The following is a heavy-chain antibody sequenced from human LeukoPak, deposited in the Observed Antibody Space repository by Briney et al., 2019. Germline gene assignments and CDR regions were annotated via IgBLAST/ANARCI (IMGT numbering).Heavy chain of an antibody. CDR3: ARSYYYGSGSYTRISYYYYYGMDV. V-gene: IGHV1-2*02. D-gene: IGHD3-10*01. CDR2: INSNNGGT. Sequence: ASVKVSCKASGYTFTDYYVHWVRQAPGQGLEWMGWINSNNGGTKYAQKFQGRVTMTRNTSISTAYMELSSLRSEDTAVYYCARSYYYGSGSYTRISYYYYYGMDVWGQGTTVTVSS. J-gene: IGHJ6*02. CDR1: GYTFTDYY.